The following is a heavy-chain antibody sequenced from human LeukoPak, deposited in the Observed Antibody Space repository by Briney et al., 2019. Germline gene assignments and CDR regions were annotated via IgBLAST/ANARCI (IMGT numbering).Heavy chain of an antibody. Sequence: GGSLRLSCAASGFTFDDYAMHWVRQAPGKGLEWVSGISWNSGSIGYAHSVKGRFTISRDNAKNSLYLQMNSLRAEDTALYYCAKLGSSGYTHFDYWGQGTLVTVSS. CDR3: AKLGSSGYTHFDY. D-gene: IGHD3-3*01. CDR1: GFTFDDYA. CDR2: ISWNSGSI. V-gene: IGHV3-9*01. J-gene: IGHJ4*02.